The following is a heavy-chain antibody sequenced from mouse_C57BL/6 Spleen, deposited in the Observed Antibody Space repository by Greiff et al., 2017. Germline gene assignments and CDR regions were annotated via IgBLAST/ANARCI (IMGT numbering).Heavy chain of an antibody. Sequence: EVQLKESGAELVRPGASVKLSCTASGFNIKDYYMNWVKQRPEQGLEWIGRIDPEDGDTEYGPKFQGKATMTADTSSNTAYLQLSSLTSEDTAVYYCTKDSNYGLFAYGAQGTLVTVSA. CDR3: TKDSNYGLFAY. J-gene: IGHJ3*01. CDR2: IDPEDGDT. V-gene: IGHV14-1*01. D-gene: IGHD2-5*01. CDR1: GFNIKDYY.